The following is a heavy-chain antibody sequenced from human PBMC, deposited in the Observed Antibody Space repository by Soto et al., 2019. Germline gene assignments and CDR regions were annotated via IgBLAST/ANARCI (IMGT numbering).Heavy chain of an antibody. Sequence: SETLSLTCTVSGGSISSRSFCLGWIRQPPGKGLEWIGSIYHSESTYYNPSLKSRVTISVDTSKNHFSLSLSSLTASDTAVYYCARGGEAVADYWGQGTLVTVSS. CDR1: GGSISSRSFC. D-gene: IGHD6-19*01. CDR3: ARGGEAVADY. CDR2: IYHSEST. J-gene: IGHJ4*02. V-gene: IGHV4-39*02.